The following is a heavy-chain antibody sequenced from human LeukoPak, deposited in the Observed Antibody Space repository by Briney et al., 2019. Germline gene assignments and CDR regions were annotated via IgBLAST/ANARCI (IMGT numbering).Heavy chain of an antibody. V-gene: IGHV1-18*01. CDR2: ISAYNGNT. J-gene: IGHJ6*02. CDR3: ARFNGFWSGYYGDYYGMDV. D-gene: IGHD3-3*01. Sequence: ASVKVSCKASGYTFTSYGISWVRQAPGQGLEWMGWISAYNGNTNYAQKLQGRVTMSTDTSTCTAYMELRSLRSDDTAVYYCARFNGFWSGYYGDYYGMDVWGQGTTVTVS. CDR1: GYTFTSYG.